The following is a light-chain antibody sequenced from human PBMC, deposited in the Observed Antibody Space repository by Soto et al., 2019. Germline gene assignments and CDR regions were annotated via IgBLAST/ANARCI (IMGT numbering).Light chain of an antibody. CDR2: DAS. V-gene: IGKV3-11*01. J-gene: IGKJ4*01. CDR3: QHRYNWPLH. Sequence: EIVLTQSPATLSLSPGERAALSCRASQSVGINVAWYQQKVGQAPRLLIYDASNRATGIPARFSGSGSGTDFTLTISSLEPEDFAFYYWQHRYNWPLHFGGGTKVEIK. CDR1: QSVGIN.